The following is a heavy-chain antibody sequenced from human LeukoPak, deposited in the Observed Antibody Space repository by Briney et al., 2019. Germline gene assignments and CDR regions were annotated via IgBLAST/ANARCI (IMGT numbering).Heavy chain of an antibody. V-gene: IGHV4-31*03. CDR3: ARATSRYYFDY. J-gene: IGHJ4*02. CDR2: IYYSGST. Sequence: SQTLSLTCTVSGGSISSAGYSWSWIRQHPGKGLEWIGYIYYSGSTYYNPSLKSRVTTSVDKSKNQFSLNLSSVTAADTAVYYCARATSRYYFDYWGQGTLVTVSS. D-gene: IGHD6-6*01. CDR1: GGSISSAGYS.